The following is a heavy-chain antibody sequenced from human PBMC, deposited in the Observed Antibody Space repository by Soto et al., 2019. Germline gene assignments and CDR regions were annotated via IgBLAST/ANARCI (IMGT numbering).Heavy chain of an antibody. CDR3: ARGKQQLVRTLDY. Sequence: LILSCSASGFTLSSYGIHWVRQAPGKGLEWVAVISYDGSNKYYADSVKGRFTISRDNSKNTLYLQMNSLRDEDTAVYYCARGKQQLVRTLDYWGQGTLVTVSS. D-gene: IGHD6-13*01. J-gene: IGHJ4*02. V-gene: IGHV3-30*03. CDR1: GFTLSSYG. CDR2: ISYDGSNK.